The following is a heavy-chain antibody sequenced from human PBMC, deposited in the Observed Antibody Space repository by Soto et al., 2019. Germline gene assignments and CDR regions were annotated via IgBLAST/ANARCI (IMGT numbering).Heavy chain of an antibody. V-gene: IGHV3-30-3*01. J-gene: IGHJ4*02. CDR3: GRCTSTSCHLGSDY. CDR1: GFTFSSYA. CDR2: ISHDGINK. D-gene: IGHD2-2*01. Sequence: GGSLRLSCAASGFTFSSYAMNWVRQAPGKGLEWVALISHDGINKYYADSVRGRFTISRDSSTNTLYLQMNSLRAADTAVYYCGRCTSTSCHLGSDYWGQGTLVTVS.